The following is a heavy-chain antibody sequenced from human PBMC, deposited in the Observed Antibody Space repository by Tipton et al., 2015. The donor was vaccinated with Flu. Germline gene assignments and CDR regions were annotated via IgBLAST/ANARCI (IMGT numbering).Heavy chain of an antibody. CDR1: GGSVSSNY. J-gene: IGHJ6*02. CDR2: IFYRGTT. V-gene: IGHV4-59*02. CDR3: ARELRFLEGSMDV. D-gene: IGHD3-3*01. Sequence: LRLSRTVSGGSVSSNYWIWIRQFPGKGLEWIGFIFYRGTTNYNPSLKSRVSISSDTSKNEFSLKLTSVTAADTAVYYCARELRFLEGSMDVWGQGATVTVSS.